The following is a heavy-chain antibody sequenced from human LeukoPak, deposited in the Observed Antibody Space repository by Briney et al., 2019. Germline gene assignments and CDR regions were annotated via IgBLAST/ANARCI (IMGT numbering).Heavy chain of an antibody. CDR3: ARDKGGYKVFDY. V-gene: IGHV1-2*04. Sequence: GASVKVSCKASGGTFSSYAISWVRQAPGQGLEWMGWINPNSGGTNYAQKFQGWVTMTRDTSISTAYMELSRLRSDDTAVYYCARDKGGYKVFDYWGQGTLVTVSS. CDR1: GGTFSSYA. J-gene: IGHJ4*02. D-gene: IGHD5-24*01. CDR2: INPNSGGT.